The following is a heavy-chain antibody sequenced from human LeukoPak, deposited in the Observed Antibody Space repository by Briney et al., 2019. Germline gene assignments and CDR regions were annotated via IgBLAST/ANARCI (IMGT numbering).Heavy chain of an antibody. Sequence: PSETLSLTCTVSGGSISISRYYWVWIRHPPRQGGEWIGSIYYSGRAYYNPSLMSRVTISVDTYKNQFSLKLSAVTAADTAVYYCARQKVATTYDYWGQGTLVTVSS. CDR3: ARQKVATTYDY. CDR1: GGSISISRYY. V-gene: IGHV4-39*01. J-gene: IGHJ4*02. D-gene: IGHD5-12*01. CDR2: IYYSGRA.